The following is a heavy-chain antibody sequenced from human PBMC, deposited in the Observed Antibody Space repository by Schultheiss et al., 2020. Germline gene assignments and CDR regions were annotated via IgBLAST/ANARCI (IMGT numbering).Heavy chain of an antibody. CDR1: GFALNTCS. CDR3: ARENYGYGEGFDY. V-gene: IGHV3-21*01. D-gene: IGHD4-17*01. CDR2: IDASGSGT. J-gene: IGHJ4*02. Sequence: GGSLRLSCAASGFALNTCSMNWVRQAPGKGLEWVSSIDASGSGTYYADSMRGRFTISSDNAKNSLYLQMDSLRAEDTAVYFCARENYGYGEGFDYWGQGTLVTVSS.